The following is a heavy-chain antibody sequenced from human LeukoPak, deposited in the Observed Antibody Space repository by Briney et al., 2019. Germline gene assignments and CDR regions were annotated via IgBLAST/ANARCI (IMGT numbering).Heavy chain of an antibody. CDR2: IYDGDNT. J-gene: IGHJ4*02. CDR1: GFTVSSNY. CDR3: AKGGSGWSRDFFDS. V-gene: IGHV3-53*01. Sequence: PGGSLRLSCTASGFTVSSNYMSWVRQAPGKGLEWVSVIYDGDNTYYADSVKGRFTISRDNSKNTLYLHMNSLRAEDTATYYCAKGGSGWSRDFFDSWGQGALVTVSS. D-gene: IGHD6-19*01.